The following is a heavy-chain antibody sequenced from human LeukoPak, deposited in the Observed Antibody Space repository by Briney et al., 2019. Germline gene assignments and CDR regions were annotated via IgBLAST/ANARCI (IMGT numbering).Heavy chain of an antibody. V-gene: IGHV3-20*04. J-gene: IGHJ4*02. CDR3: ARNRGGVTRYYFDY. Sequence: GGSLRLSCAASGFTFDDYGMSWVRQTPGKGLEWVSGISWNGGSTGYADSVKGRFTISRDNAENPLYLQMNSLRAEDTALYYCARNRGGVTRYYFDYWGQGTLVTVSS. D-gene: IGHD4-23*01. CDR1: GFTFDDYG. CDR2: ISWNGGST.